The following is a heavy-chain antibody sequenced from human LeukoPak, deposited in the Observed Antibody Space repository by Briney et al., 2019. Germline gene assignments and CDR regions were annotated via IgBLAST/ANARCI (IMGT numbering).Heavy chain of an antibody. CDR3: ARGSPADY. Sequence: SETLSLTCTVSGGSISSYYWSWIRQPPGKGLEWIGYIYYSGSTNYNPSLKSRVTISVDTSKNQFSLKLSSVTAADTAVYYCARGSPADYWGQGTLVTVSS. J-gene: IGHJ4*02. CDR1: GGSISSYY. CDR2: IYYSGST. D-gene: IGHD3-10*01. V-gene: IGHV4-59*01.